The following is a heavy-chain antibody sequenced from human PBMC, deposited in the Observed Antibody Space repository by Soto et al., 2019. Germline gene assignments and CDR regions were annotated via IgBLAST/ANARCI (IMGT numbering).Heavy chain of an antibody. CDR3: ASDFAGSFLPHNAFDP. Sequence: QVQLQESGPGLVKPSETLSLTCTVSGGSISSYYWSWIRQPPGKGLEWIGYIYYSGITNYNPSLWGRVTIAGDTSKTQFSLQVSPVSAADTGVYYCASDFAGSFLPHNAFDPAGQGTLVTVSS. D-gene: IGHD1-26*01. V-gene: IGHV4-59*01. CDR2: IYYSGIT. CDR1: GGSISSYY. J-gene: IGHJ5*02.